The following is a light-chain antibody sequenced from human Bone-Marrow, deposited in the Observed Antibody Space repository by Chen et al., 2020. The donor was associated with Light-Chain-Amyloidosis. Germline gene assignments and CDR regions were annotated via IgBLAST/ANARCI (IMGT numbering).Light chain of an antibody. Sequence: QSALTQPASVSGSPGQSITISCTGTSSDVGGDNHVSWYQQHPDKAPKLMIYEVTNRPSWVPGRFSGSKSSNTASLTISGLQTADEADYFCSSYTITNTLVFGSGTRVTVL. CDR3: SSYTITNTLV. J-gene: IGLJ1*01. CDR2: EVT. CDR1: SSDVGGDNH. V-gene: IGLV2-14*01.